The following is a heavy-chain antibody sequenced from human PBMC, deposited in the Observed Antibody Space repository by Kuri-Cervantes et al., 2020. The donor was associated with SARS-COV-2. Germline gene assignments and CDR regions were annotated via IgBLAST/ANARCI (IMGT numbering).Heavy chain of an antibody. V-gene: IGHV3-48*01. CDR3: ARGSYGRYYYYYMDV. CDR1: GFTFDDYA. D-gene: IGHD5-18*01. J-gene: IGHJ6*03. CDR2: ISSSSSTI. Sequence: ETLSLTCAASGFTFDDYAMHWVRQAPGKGLEWVSYISSSSSTIYYADSVKGRFTISRDNAKNSLYLQMNSLRAEDTAVYYCARGSYGRYYYYYMDVWGKGTTVTVSS.